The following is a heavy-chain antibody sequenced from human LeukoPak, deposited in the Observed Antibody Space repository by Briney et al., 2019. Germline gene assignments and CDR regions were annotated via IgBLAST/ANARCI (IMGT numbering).Heavy chain of an antibody. J-gene: IGHJ5*02. Sequence: SVKVSCKTSGGTFSSYAITWVRQAPGQGLEWMGKIIPISGTTNYTQKFQGRVTFTADESTSTAYMELSSLRSEDTALYYCARKLRLGGNWFDPWGQGTLVTVSS. V-gene: IGHV1-69*13. CDR1: GGTFSSYA. CDR3: ARKLRLGGNWFDP. CDR2: IIPISGTT. D-gene: IGHD1-26*01.